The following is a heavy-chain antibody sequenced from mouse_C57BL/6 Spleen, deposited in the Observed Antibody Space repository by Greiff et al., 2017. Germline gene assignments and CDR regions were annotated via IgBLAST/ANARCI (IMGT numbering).Heavy chain of an antibody. CDR3: TRGITQYYYAMDY. V-gene: IGHV1-15*01. D-gene: IGHD1-1*01. Sequence: VQRVESGAELVRPGASVTLSCKASGYTFTDYEMHWVKQTPVHGLEWIGAIDPETGGTAYNQKFKGKAILTADKSSSTAYMELRSLTSEDSAVYYCTRGITQYYYAMDYWGQGTSVTVSS. CDR1: GYTFTDYE. J-gene: IGHJ4*01. CDR2: IDPETGGT.